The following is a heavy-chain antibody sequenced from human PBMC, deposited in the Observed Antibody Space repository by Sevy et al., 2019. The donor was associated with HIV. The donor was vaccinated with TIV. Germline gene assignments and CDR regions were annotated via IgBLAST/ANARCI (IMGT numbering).Heavy chain of an antibody. CDR2: IYPDVSEI. J-gene: IGHJ4*02. V-gene: IGHV5-51*01. Sequence: GESLKISCKGSGYKFTSYWIAWVRQMPGKGLEWMGIIYPDVSEIRYSPSLQGQVTISVDKSISTAYLQWTNLKASDTAMYFCARRGYDSSGYPQYYFDYWGQGTLVTVSS. CDR3: ARRGYDSSGYPQYYFDY. D-gene: IGHD3-22*01. CDR1: GYKFTSYW.